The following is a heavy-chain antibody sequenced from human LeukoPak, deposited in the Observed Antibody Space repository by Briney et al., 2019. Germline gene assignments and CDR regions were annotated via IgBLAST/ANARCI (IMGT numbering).Heavy chain of an antibody. D-gene: IGHD3-10*01. CDR2: FDPEDGET. V-gene: IGHV1-24*01. Sequence: ASVTVSFKVSGYTLTELSMHWVRQAPGKGLEWMGGFDPEDGETIYAQKFQGRVTMTEDTSTDTAYMELSSLRSEDTAVYYCATSVGGFGEQDIDYWGQGTLVTVSS. J-gene: IGHJ4*02. CDR3: ATSVGGFGEQDIDY. CDR1: GYTLTELS.